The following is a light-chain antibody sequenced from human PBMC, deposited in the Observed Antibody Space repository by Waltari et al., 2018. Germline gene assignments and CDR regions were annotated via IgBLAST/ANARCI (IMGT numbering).Light chain of an antibody. CDR2: WAS. CDR3: HQHYTTPWT. V-gene: IGKV4-1*01. Sequence: DIVMTQSPDSLALSLGERATINCKSNQSVLNTDSNMNYLTWYQQKPGQPPQLLIYWASTRESGVPYRFIGSGSGTDFTLTISSLQAEDVAVYYCHQHYTTPWTFGQGTQVEL. J-gene: IGKJ1*01. CDR1: QSVLNTDSNMNY.